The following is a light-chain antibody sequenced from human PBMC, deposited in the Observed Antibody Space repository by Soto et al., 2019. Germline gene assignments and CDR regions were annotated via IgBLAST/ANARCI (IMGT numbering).Light chain of an antibody. J-gene: IGKJ1*01. CDR3: QQSFSPLWT. Sequence: DIQMTQSPSSLSASVGDRVTITCRASQSSSNYLNWYQQKPGQAPMLLIYAASSMQSGVPSRFSGSGSETDSTITIRSLQPDDSATYYCQQSFSPLWTFGQGNKV. CDR1: QSSSNY. V-gene: IGKV1-39*01. CDR2: AAS.